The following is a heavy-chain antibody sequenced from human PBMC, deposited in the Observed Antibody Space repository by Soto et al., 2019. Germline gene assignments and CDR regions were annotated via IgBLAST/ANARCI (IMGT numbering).Heavy chain of an antibody. D-gene: IGHD7-27*01. CDR1: GYSFTSYW. V-gene: IGHV5-51*01. CDR3: AKLTGDRYFDL. Sequence: GESLKISCKGSGYSFTSYWIGWVRQMPGKGLEWMGIIYPGDSETRYSPSFQGQVNISADKSISTAYLPWSSLKASDTVMYYGAKLTGDRYFDLWGRGTLVTVSS. CDR2: IYPGDSET. J-gene: IGHJ2*01.